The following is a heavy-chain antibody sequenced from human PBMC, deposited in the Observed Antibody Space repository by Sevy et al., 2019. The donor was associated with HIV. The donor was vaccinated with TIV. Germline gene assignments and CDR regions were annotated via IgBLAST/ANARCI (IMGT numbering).Heavy chain of an antibody. J-gene: IGHJ4*02. D-gene: IGHD2-2*01. V-gene: IGHV4-61*02. CDR3: ARESGDCSSTSCYEGVFDY. Sequence: SETLSLTCTVSGGSISSGNYYWSWIRQPAGKGLEWIGRIYTHGGTNYNPSLKSRVTISVDTSKNQFSLKLSSVTAADTAVYYCARESGDCSSTSCYEGVFDYWGQGTLVTVSS. CDR1: GGSISSGNYY. CDR2: IYTHGGT.